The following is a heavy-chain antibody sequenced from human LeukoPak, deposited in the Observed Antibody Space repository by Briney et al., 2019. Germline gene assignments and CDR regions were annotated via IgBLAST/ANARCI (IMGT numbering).Heavy chain of an antibody. D-gene: IGHD3-22*01. CDR3: ARGHHTYDSSAVDY. Sequence: PGGSLRLSCAASGFTFSSYGMHWVRQAPGKGLEWVAVISYDGSDKYYADSVKGRFTISRDNSKNTLYLQMNSLRAEDTAVYYCARGHHTYDSSAVDYWGQGTLVTVSS. CDR1: GFTFSSYG. CDR2: ISYDGSDK. J-gene: IGHJ4*02. V-gene: IGHV3-30*03.